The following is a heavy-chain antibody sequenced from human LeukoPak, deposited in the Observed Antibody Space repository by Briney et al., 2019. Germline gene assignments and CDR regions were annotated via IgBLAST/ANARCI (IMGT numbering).Heavy chain of an antibody. V-gene: IGHV3-23*01. Sequence: GGSLRLSCAASGFTFSNYGMNWVRQAPGKGLEWVSTISGGGGSTYYADSVKGRSTISRDNSKNTLYLQMNSLRAEDTAIYYCAKSSGGSYSWFDPWGQGTLVTVSS. J-gene: IGHJ5*02. D-gene: IGHD2-15*01. CDR3: AKSSGGSYSWFDP. CDR1: GFTFSNYG. CDR2: ISGGGGST.